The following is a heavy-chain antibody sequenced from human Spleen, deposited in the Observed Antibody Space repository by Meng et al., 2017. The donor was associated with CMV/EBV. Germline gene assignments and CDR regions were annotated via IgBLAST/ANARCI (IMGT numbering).Heavy chain of an antibody. J-gene: IGHJ4*02. CDR3: ARGLEEYLGWEMGY. Sequence: VQLVKSGGGVVQPGGSLRLSCAVSGFTLRSDWMHWVRQAPGKGLEWVSRIDIDGRDITYADSVKGRFTIPRDTAKNTLYLEMNSLRVEDTAVYYCARGLEEYLGWEMGYWGQGTLVTVSS. CDR2: IDIDGRDI. D-gene: IGHD2/OR15-2a*01. CDR1: GFTLRSDW. V-gene: IGHV3-74*03.